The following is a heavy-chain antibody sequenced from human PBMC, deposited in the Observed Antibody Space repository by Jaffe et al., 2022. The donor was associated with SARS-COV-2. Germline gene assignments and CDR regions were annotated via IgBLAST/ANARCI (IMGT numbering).Heavy chain of an antibody. CDR2: IYYSAYT. CDR1: GVSVSSNGYY. J-gene: IGHJ5*02. Sequence: QLQLQESGPGLVKPSETLSLTCTVSGVSVSSNGYYWGWVRQPPGKGLEWIGTIYYSAYTYYNPSLKSRVTISVDTSKNQFSLKLSSVTAADTAVYYCARHMLPGVALAWFDPWGQGTLVTVSS. CDR3: ARHMLPGVALAWFDP. D-gene: IGHD3-3*01. V-gene: IGHV4-39*01.